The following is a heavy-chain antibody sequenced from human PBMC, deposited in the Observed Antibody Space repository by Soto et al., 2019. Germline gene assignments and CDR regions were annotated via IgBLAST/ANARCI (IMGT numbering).Heavy chain of an antibody. D-gene: IGHD3-22*01. CDR1: GDSISSYY. Sequence: QVQLQESGPGLVKPSETLSLTCAVSGDSISSYYCMWIRQPPGKALESMGYLYYGRSANYNPSLKSRVTMSVDTYTNQCSLTLSSMPAADTAVYYCALRSMSVVPEYWGQGTLVTVSS. CDR2: LYYGRSA. J-gene: IGHJ1*01. V-gene: IGHV4-59*01. CDR3: ALRSMSVVPEY.